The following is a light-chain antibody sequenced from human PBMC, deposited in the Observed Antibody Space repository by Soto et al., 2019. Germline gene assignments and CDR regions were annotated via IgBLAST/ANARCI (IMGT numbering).Light chain of an antibody. CDR3: NSFTSSTLYV. V-gene: IGLV2-14*01. CDR1: SSDVGGYNY. CDR2: DVD. Sequence: QSARTQPASVSGSPGQSITISCTGTSSDVGGYNYVSWYQQHPGKAPKLMIYDVDNRPSGVSNRFSGSKSGNTASLTISGLQAEDEADYYCNSFTSSTLYVFGTGTKLTVL. J-gene: IGLJ1*01.